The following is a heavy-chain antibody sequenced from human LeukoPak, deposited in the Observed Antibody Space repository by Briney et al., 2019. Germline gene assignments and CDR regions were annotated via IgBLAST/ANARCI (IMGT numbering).Heavy chain of an antibody. Sequence: SETLSLTCTVSGGSISSSTYYWGWIRQPPGEGLEWIGSIYYSGSTWYNPSLKSRVTVSADTSKNQFSLKLTSVTAADTAVYYCARDRACSNGVCSYFDYWGQGTVVTVSS. CDR3: ARDRACSNGVCSYFDY. CDR2: IYYSGST. CDR1: GGSISSSTYY. D-gene: IGHD2-8*01. V-gene: IGHV4-39*01. J-gene: IGHJ4*02.